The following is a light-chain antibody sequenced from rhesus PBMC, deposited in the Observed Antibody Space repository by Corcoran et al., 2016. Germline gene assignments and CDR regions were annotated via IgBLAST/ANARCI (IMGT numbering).Light chain of an antibody. V-gene: IGKV1-22*01. CDR1: QGISSW. CDR2: TAS. J-gene: IGKJ1*01. Sequence: DIQMTQSPSSLSASVGDTVTITCRASQGISSWLAWYQQKPGKAPKLLIYTASSLQSGVPSRFSGSGYGTDCTLTISSLQSEDFATYYCQQYSSRRTFGQGTKVEIK. CDR3: QQYSSRRT.